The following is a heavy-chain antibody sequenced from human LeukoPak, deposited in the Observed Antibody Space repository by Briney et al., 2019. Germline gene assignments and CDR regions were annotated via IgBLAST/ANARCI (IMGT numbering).Heavy chain of an antibody. CDR3: ARADSGDYVDY. CDR1: GGSISSYY. J-gene: IGHJ4*02. D-gene: IGHD4-17*01. Sequence: PSETLSLTCTVSGGSISSYYWHWIRQSPGKGLEWIGYIDYSGSTNYNPSLKSRVTISVGTSENQFSLKLSSVTAADTALYYCARADSGDYVDYWGQGTLVTVSS. V-gene: IGHV4-59*01. CDR2: IDYSGST.